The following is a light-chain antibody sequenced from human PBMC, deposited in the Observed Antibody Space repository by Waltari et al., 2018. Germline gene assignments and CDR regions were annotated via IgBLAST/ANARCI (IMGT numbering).Light chain of an antibody. CDR3: ISYTTSDTMI. J-gene: IGLJ2*01. CDR1: SSDVGAYNY. Sequence: QSALTQPAPVSGSPGPSITLSCTGTSSDVGAYNYVPWYQQHPGKVPKLIIYDVSHRPSGVSFRFSGSKSDNTASLTISGLQAEDEADYYCISYTTSDTMIFGGGTKLTVL. V-gene: IGLV2-14*03. CDR2: DVS.